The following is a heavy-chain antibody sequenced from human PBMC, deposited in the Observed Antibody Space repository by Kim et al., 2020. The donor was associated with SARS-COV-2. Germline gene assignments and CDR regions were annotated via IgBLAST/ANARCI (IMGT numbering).Heavy chain of an antibody. CDR1: GGSFSSTYYY. J-gene: IGHJ4*02. V-gene: IGHV4-39*02. CDR3: SRGEHKVQRIGSGSVARGREPPAY. CDR2: ITYTGNT. Sequence: SETLSLTCTVSGGSFSSTYYYWGWIRQSPGKGLEWIGIITYTGNTYYNPSLSSRVTIPTDTSKNQFTLKLTSVTAADTAIYYCSRGEHKVQRIGSGSVARGREPPAYGGQGTLVTVSS. D-gene: IGHD3-10*01.